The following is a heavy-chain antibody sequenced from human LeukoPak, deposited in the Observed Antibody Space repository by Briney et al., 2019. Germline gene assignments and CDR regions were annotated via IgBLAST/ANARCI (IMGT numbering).Heavy chain of an antibody. CDR2: IYYSGST. V-gene: IGHV4-59*01. J-gene: IGHJ4*02. CDR1: GGSISSYY. Sequence: SETLSLTCTVSGGSISSYYWSWIRQPPGKGLEWIGYIYYSGSTNYNPSLKSRVTISVDTSKNQFSLKLSSVTAADTAVYYCARAPYYSSSSVFDYWGQGTLVTVSS. CDR3: ARAPYYSSSSVFDY. D-gene: IGHD6-6*01.